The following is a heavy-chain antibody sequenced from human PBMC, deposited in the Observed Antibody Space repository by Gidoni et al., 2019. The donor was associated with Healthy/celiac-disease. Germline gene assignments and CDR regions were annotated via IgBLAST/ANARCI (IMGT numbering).Heavy chain of an antibody. J-gene: IGHJ3*02. CDR1: GDRGSSNSAA. Sequence: QVQLQQSGPGLVKPSQTLSRTCAITGDRGSSNSAAWHWFRQSPSRGLEWLGRTYYRSKWYNDYAVSVKSRITINPYTSQTQFSLHLNSVTPEETAVYYCARDESGIVAAAGMGAFDIWGQGTMVTVSS. D-gene: IGHD6-13*01. V-gene: IGHV6-1*01. CDR3: ARDESGIVAAAGMGAFDI. CDR2: TYYRSKWYN.